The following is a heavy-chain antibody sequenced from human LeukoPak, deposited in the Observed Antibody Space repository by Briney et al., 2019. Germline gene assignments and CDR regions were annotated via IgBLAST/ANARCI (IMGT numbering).Heavy chain of an antibody. J-gene: IGHJ4*02. V-gene: IGHV4-59*01. Sequence: SSETLSLTCTVSGGSISSYYWSWIRQPPGKGLEWIGYIYYSGSTNYNPSLKSRVTISVDTSKNQFSLKLSSVTAADTAVYYCARGGYSYGHTFDYWGQGTLVTVSS. D-gene: IGHD5-18*01. CDR3: ARGGYSYGHTFDY. CDR1: GGSISSYY. CDR2: IYYSGST.